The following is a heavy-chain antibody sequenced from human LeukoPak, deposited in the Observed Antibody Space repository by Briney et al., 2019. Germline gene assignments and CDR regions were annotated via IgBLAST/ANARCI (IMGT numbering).Heavy chain of an antibody. CDR3: TEGLAY. Sequence: GGSLRLSCAASGFTFSSYWMSWVRQAPGKGLEWVGRIASTAHGGTTDYAAPVKGRFTISRDDSKDTLYLQMNSLKTEDTAVYFCTEGLAYWGQGTLVTVSS. V-gene: IGHV3-15*04. CDR1: GFTFSSYW. J-gene: IGHJ4*02. CDR2: IASTAHGGTT. D-gene: IGHD2-21*01.